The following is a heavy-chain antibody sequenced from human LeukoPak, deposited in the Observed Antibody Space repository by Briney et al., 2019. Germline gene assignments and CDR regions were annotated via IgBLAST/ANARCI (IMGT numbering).Heavy chain of an antibody. CDR2: ISYDGSNK. CDR1: GFTFSSYA. Sequence: GGSLRLSCAASGFTFSSYAMHWVRQAPGKGLEWVAVISYDGSNKYYADSVKGRFTISRDNSKNTLYLQTNSLRAEDTAVYYCATSIRRITISSWGQGTLVTVSS. J-gene: IGHJ4*02. V-gene: IGHV3-30-3*01. D-gene: IGHD3-3*01. CDR3: ATSIRRITISS.